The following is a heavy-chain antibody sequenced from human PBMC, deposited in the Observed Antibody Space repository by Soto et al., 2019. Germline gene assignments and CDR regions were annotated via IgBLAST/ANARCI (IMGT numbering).Heavy chain of an antibody. J-gene: IGHJ6*03. CDR2: ISSSGSTI. Sequence: SGGSLRLSCAASGFTFSDYYMSWIRQAPGKGLEWVSYISSSGSTIYYADSVKGRFTISRDNAKNSLYLQMNSLRAEDTAVYYCARDEGNWDYYYYMDVWGKGTTVTVSS. D-gene: IGHD7-27*01. CDR3: ARDEGNWDYYYYMDV. V-gene: IGHV3-11*01. CDR1: GFTFSDYY.